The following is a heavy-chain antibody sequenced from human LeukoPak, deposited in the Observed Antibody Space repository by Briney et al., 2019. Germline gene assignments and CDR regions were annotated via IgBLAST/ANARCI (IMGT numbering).Heavy chain of an antibody. D-gene: IGHD3-3*01. CDR2: IYYSGST. CDR3: ARDTGYYDFWSGPHYYYYDMDV. Sequence: PSETLSLTCTVSGGSISSYYWSWIRQPPGKGLEWIGYIYYSGSTNYNPSLKSRVTISVDTSKNQFSLKLSSVTAADTAVYYCARDTGYYDFWSGPHYYYYDMDVWGQGTTVTVSS. J-gene: IGHJ6*02. CDR1: GGSISSYY. V-gene: IGHV4-59*01.